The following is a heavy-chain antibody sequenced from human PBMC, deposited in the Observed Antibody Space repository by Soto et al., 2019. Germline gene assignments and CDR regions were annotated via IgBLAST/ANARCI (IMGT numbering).Heavy chain of an antibody. CDR2: IWPGDSDS. Sequence: GESLKISCKGYGYSFTSDWIGWVRQMPGKDLEWMDSIWPGDSDSRYSPSFQGQVTISVDKSISTAYLQWNSLKASDTAIHYCARPEGAAAVNGMDVWGQGTTVTVSS. V-gene: IGHV5-51*01. CDR1: GYSFTSDW. D-gene: IGHD6-13*01. CDR3: ARPEGAAAVNGMDV. J-gene: IGHJ6*02.